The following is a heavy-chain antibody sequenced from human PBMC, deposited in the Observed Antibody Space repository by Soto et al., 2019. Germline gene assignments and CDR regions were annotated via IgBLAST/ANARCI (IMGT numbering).Heavy chain of an antibody. J-gene: IGHJ6*02. D-gene: IGHD3-3*01. CDR2: ISWDGGST. CDR1: GFTFDDYT. V-gene: IGHV3-43*01. Sequence: EVQLVESGGVVVQPGGSLRLSCAASGFTFDDYTMHWVRQAPGKGLEWVSLISWDGGSTYYADSVKGRFTISRDNSKNSLYLQMNSLRTEDTALYYCAKEAQYDFWSGYYNNYYGMDVWGQGTTVTVSS. CDR3: AKEAQYDFWSGYYNNYYGMDV.